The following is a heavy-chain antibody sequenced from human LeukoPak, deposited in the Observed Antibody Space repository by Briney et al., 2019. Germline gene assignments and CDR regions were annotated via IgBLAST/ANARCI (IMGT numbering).Heavy chain of an antibody. CDR2: IYYSGST. CDR3: AGRAVEDYYYGMDV. V-gene: IGHV4-59*08. J-gene: IGHJ6*02. CDR1: GGSISSYY. Sequence: SEALSLTCTVSGGSISSYYWSWIRQPPGKGLEWIGYIYYSGSTNYNPSLKSRVTISVDTSKNQFSLKLSSVTAADTAVYYCAGRAVEDYYYGMDVWGQGTTVTVSS.